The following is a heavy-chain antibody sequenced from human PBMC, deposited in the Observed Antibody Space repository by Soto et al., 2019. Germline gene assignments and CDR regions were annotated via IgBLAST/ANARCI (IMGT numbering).Heavy chain of an antibody. CDR3: ARIDDYGDYVTDY. Sequence: VELVESGGGVVQPGGSLRLSCAASGFTFNTHGMHWVRQAPGKGLEWVAVIWYDGSQRYYADFVRGRFTISRDNSQNTLYLQMTSLRAEDTAVYYCARIDDYGDYVTDYWGQGALDTVSS. CDR1: GFTFNTHG. D-gene: IGHD4-17*01. V-gene: IGHV3-33*01. CDR2: IWYDGSQR. J-gene: IGHJ4*02.